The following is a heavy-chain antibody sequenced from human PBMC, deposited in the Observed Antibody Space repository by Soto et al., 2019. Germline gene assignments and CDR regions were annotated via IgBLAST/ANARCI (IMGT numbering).Heavy chain of an antibody. D-gene: IGHD5-18*01. CDR3: ARGGRYTYGHFDY. V-gene: IGHV1-46*01. Sequence: ASVKVSCKASGYSFTTFYVHWVRQAPGQGPEWMGVLTPSSGTTSFAPQFQTRVTMTRDTSTSTVYMDLSGLRSEDTAVYYCARGGRYTYGHFDYWGRG. CDR1: GYSFTTFY. CDR2: LTPSSGTT. J-gene: IGHJ4*02.